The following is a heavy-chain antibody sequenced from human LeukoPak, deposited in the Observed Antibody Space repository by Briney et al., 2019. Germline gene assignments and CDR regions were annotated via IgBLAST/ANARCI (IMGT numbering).Heavy chain of an antibody. CDR3: AKARAFYSSSTEVDY. Sequence: GGSLRLSCAASGFTFSSYGMHWVRQAPGKGLEWVAFIRYDGSNKYYADSVKGRLTISRDNSKNTLYLQMNSLRAEDTAVYYCAKARAFYSSSTEVDYWGQGTLVTVSS. J-gene: IGHJ4*02. CDR2: IRYDGSNK. CDR1: GFTFSSYG. D-gene: IGHD6-6*01. V-gene: IGHV3-30*02.